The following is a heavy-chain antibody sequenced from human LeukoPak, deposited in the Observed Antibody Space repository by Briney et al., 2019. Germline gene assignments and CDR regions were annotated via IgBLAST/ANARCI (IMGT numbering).Heavy chain of an antibody. CDR1: GFTLSTYT. D-gene: IGHD3/OR15-3a*01. Sequence: GGSLRLSCAASGFTLSTYTLNWVRQAPGKGLEWVSSVSSRSSYIYYADSVKGRFTISRDNAKNSLYLQMNSLRVEDTAVYYCAAGLVTPYWGQGTLVTVSS. CDR3: AAGLVTPY. J-gene: IGHJ4*02. CDR2: VSSRSSYI. V-gene: IGHV3-21*01.